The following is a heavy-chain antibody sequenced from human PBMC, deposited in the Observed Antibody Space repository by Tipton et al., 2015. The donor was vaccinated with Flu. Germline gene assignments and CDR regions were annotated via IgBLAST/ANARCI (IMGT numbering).Heavy chain of an antibody. CDR3: ARDPATDDYGLGSHLDGMDV. J-gene: IGHJ6*02. D-gene: IGHD3-16*02. CDR1: GGSISTYY. CDR2: IYYSGST. V-gene: IGHV4-59*12. Sequence: TLSLTCTVSGGSISTYYWSWIRQPPGKGLEWIGYIYYSGSTNYNPSLKSRVTISVDTSKNQFSLKLSSVTAADTAVYYCARDPATDDYGLGSHLDGMDVWGQGTTVTVSS.